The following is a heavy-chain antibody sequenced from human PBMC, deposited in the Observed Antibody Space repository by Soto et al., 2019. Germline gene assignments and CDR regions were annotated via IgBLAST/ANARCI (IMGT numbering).Heavy chain of an antibody. CDR1: GFTFSSYA. Sequence: LRLSCAASGFTFSSYAMHWVRRAPGKGLEWVAVISYDGSNKYYADSVKGRFTISRDNSKNTLYLQMNSLRAEDTAVYYCARARVVDTLGFYYGMDVWGQGTTVTVYS. V-gene: IGHV3-30-3*01. CDR2: ISYDGSNK. CDR3: ARARVVDTLGFYYGMDV. J-gene: IGHJ6*02. D-gene: IGHD5-12*01.